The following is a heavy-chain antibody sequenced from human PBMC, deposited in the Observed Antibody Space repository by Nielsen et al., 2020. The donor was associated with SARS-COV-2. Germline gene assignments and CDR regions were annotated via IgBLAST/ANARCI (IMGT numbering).Heavy chain of an antibody. J-gene: IGHJ4*02. V-gene: IGHV3-30*03. CDR3: ARETIEHTSSFFDF. CDR1: KFTFNSYA. CDR2: ISYDGNNK. Sequence: GESLKISCAASKFTFNSYAMSWVRQAPGNGLEWVAIISYDGNNKYADSVKGRFTISRDNSKNTLYLEMTSLRAEDTAVYYCARETIEHTSSFFDFWGQGTLVTVSS. D-gene: IGHD6-6*01.